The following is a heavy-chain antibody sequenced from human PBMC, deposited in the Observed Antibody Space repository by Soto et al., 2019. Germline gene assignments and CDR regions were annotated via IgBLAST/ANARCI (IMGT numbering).Heavy chain of an antibody. CDR1: GFTFSSYW. V-gene: IGHV3-74*01. Sequence: EVQLVESGGGLVQPGGSLRLSCAVSGFTFSSYWMHWVRQAPGKGLVWVSRIDNDGTSTAYADSVKGRFTISRHNAKNTLYLQMTSLRAEDPAVYYCATGGFFLPFDYWGQGTLVTVSS. CDR2: IDNDGTST. J-gene: IGHJ4*02. CDR3: ATGGFFLPFDY. D-gene: IGHD3-10*01.